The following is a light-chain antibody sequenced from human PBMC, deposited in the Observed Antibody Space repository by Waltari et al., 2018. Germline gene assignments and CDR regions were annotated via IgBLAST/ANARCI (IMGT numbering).Light chain of an antibody. CDR1: NSNIGTTA. CDR3: QSYDSSLSGSV. Sequence: QSVVTQSPSASGTPGQTVTISCSGDNSNIGTTAISWYKHLPGTAPTLLIYNTPRGAWGVPGRISGSEVGTASPLAITGLQAEDEADYYCQSYDSSLSGSVFGGGTKLTVL. V-gene: IGLV1-44*01. J-gene: IGLJ2*01. CDR2: NTP.